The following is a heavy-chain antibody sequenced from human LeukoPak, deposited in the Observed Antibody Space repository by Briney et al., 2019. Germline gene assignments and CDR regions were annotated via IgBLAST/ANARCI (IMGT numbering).Heavy chain of an antibody. V-gene: IGHV4-38-2*02. CDR2: IYYDGST. CDR3: ATFGPPPTDLSSPDLSFAI. J-gene: IGHJ3*02. D-gene: IGHD3-3*01. Sequence: PSETLSLTCTVSGDSITNGYYLGWIRQPPGKGLEFIGTIYYDGSTYYNPSLKRRVTISIDTSNKQFSLKLNSVTAADTAMYYCATFGPPPTDLSSPDLSFAIWGQGTMVTVSS. CDR1: GDSITNGYY.